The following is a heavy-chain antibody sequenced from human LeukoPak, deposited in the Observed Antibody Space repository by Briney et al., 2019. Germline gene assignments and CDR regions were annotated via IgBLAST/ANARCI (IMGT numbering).Heavy chain of an antibody. CDR3: ARDDVAPTRGGMDV. Sequence: GGSLRLSCAASGFTFSSYGMHWVRQASGKGLEWVAVISYDGSNKYYADSVKGRFTISRDNAKNSLYLQMNSLGADDTAVYYCARDDVAPTRGGMDVWGQGTMVTVSS. D-gene: IGHD1-1*01. CDR2: ISYDGSNK. V-gene: IGHV3-30*03. CDR1: GFTFSSYG. J-gene: IGHJ6*02.